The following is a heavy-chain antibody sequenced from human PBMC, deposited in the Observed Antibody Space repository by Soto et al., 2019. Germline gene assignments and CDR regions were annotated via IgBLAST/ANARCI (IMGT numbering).Heavy chain of an antibody. Sequence: GESLKISCKGSGYSFTSYWIGWVRQMPGKGLEWMGIIYPGDSDTRYSPSFQGQVTISADKSISTAYLQWSSLKASDTAMYYCARFRPLYYYYMDVWGKGTTVTFSS. V-gene: IGHV5-51*03. CDR3: ARFRPLYYYYMDV. D-gene: IGHD6-6*01. CDR1: GYSFTSYW. J-gene: IGHJ6*03. CDR2: IYPGDSDT.